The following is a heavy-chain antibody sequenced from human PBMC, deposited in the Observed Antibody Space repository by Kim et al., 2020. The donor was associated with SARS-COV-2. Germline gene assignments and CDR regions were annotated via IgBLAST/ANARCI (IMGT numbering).Heavy chain of an antibody. J-gene: IGHJ3*02. CDR3: AKGLRYFDWLLGPDAFDI. CDR2: ISYDGSNK. D-gene: IGHD3-9*01. CDR1: GFTFSSYG. Sequence: GGSLRLSCAASGFTFSSYGMHWVRQAPGKGLEWVAVISYDGSNKYYADSVKGRFTISRDNSKKTLYLQMNSLRAEDTAVYYCAKGLRYFDWLLGPDAFDIWGQGTMVTVSS. V-gene: IGHV3-30*18.